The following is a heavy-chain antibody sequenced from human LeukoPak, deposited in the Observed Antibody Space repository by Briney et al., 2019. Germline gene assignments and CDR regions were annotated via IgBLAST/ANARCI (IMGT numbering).Heavy chain of an antibody. Sequence: PGGSLRLSCAASGFTFSSYAMHWVRQAPGKGLEWVAVISYDGSNKYYADSVKGRFTISRDNSKNTLYLQMNSLRAEDTAVYYCARCGHMTTVTLPKYWGQGTLVTVSS. D-gene: IGHD4-17*01. CDR1: GFTFSSYA. J-gene: IGHJ4*02. CDR2: ISYDGSNK. V-gene: IGHV3-30-3*01. CDR3: ARCGHMTTVTLPKY.